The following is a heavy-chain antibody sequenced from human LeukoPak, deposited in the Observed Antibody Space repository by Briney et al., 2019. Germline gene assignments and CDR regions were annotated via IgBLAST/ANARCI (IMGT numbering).Heavy chain of an antibody. D-gene: IGHD1-26*01. Sequence: PGGSLRLSCAASGFTFISYAMSWVRQAPGKGLEWVSAISGSGGSTYYADSVKGRFTISRDNSKNTLYLQMNSLRAEDTAVYYCAKDGSIVGATSDYWGQGTLVTVSS. CDR1: GFTFISYA. CDR2: ISGSGGST. CDR3: AKDGSIVGATSDY. V-gene: IGHV3-23*01. J-gene: IGHJ4*02.